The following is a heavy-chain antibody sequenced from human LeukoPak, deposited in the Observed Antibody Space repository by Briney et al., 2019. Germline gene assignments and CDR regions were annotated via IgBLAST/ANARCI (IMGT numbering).Heavy chain of an antibody. J-gene: IGHJ6*02. CDR3: ARDRSIAAPGTYYYYGLDV. CDR2: LYYRGST. V-gene: IGHV4-39*07. D-gene: IGHD6-13*01. Sequence: SETLSLTCTVSGGSISSSSYSWGWIRRPPGKGLEWIGSLYYRGSTYYNPSLKSPVTISVDTSKNQFSLKVSSVTAADTAVYYCARDRSIAAPGTYYYYGLDVWGQGTTVTVSS. CDR1: GGSISSSSYS.